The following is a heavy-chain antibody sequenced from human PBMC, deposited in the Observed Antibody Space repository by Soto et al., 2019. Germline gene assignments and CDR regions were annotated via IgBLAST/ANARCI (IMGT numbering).Heavy chain of an antibody. CDR3: ARDRFGELCLDS. D-gene: IGHD3-10*01. Sequence: EVQLVESGGGLVKPGGSLRLSCAASGFTFGYSTMNWVRQAPGKGLEWVSSISSSYTYIYYADSVKGRFTISRDNAQNSLYLQMNSLRAEDTAIYFCARDRFGELCLDSWGQGTLVTVSS. J-gene: IGHJ4*02. CDR2: ISSSYTYI. CDR1: GFTFGYST. V-gene: IGHV3-21*01.